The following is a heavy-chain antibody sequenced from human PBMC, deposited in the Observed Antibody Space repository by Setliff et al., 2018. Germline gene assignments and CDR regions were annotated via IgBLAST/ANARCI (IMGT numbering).Heavy chain of an antibody. J-gene: IGHJ4*02. CDR3: ARDPGVHSGTWCLDS. CDR1: GGSISSGSYH. V-gene: IGHV4-61*02. CDR2: LHTSGST. D-gene: IGHD2-8*01. Sequence: PSETLSLTCALSGGSISSGSYHWSWIRQPAGQGLEWVGRLHTSGSTNYNPSLKGRVTISVDTSRNQFSLNLTSVTAADTAVYYCARDPGVHSGTWCLDSWGQGTQVTVSS.